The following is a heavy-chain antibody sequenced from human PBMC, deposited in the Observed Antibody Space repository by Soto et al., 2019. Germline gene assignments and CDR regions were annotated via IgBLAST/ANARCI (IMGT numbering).Heavy chain of an antibody. CDR1: GGSISSGGYY. CDR2: IYYSGST. CDR3: AREPVYSSSPPGDY. J-gene: IGHJ4*02. D-gene: IGHD6-6*01. V-gene: IGHV4-31*03. Sequence: QVQLQESGPGLVKPSQTLSLSCTVSGGSISSGGYYWSWIRQHPGKGLEWIGYIYYSGSTYYNPSLKSRVTISADTSKNQFSLKLSSVTAADTAVYYCAREPVYSSSPPGDYWGQGTLVTVSS.